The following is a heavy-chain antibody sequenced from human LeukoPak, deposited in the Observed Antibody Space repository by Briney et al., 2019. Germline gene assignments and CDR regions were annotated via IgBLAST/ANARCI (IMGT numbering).Heavy chain of an antibody. CDR3: GRGRDYYGSGSYSIPYYFDY. Sequence: PSETLSLTCAVSGYSISSGYYWGWIRQPPGKGLEWIGRIYHSGSTYYNPSLKSRVTIAVDTSKNQFSLKLSSVTAEDTAVYYCGRGRDYYGSGSYSIPYYFDYWGQGTLVTVSS. CDR1: GYSISSGYY. CDR2: IYHSGST. D-gene: IGHD3-10*01. V-gene: IGHV4-38-2*01. J-gene: IGHJ4*02.